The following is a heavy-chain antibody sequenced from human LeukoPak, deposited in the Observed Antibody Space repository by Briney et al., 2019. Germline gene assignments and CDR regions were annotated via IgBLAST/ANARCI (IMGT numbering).Heavy chain of an antibody. Sequence: QPGRSLRLSCAASGFTFSSYAMHWVRQAPGKGLEWVAFIRYDGSNKYYADSVKGRFTISRDNSKNTLYLQMNSLRAEDTAVYYCAKVMTSGSYYENDYWGQGTLVTVSS. J-gene: IGHJ4*02. V-gene: IGHV3-30*02. CDR2: IRYDGSNK. D-gene: IGHD1-26*01. CDR3: AKVMTSGSYYENDY. CDR1: GFTFSSYA.